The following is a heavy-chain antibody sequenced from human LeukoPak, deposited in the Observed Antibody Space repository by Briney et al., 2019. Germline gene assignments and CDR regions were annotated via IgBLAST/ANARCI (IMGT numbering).Heavy chain of an antibody. CDR1: GLTFSTSG. Sequence: GGSLRLSCTASGLTFSTSGFNWVRQAPGKGLEWVASIGPTGSDRYHADSIKGRFTICRDNANNFLYLQMNSLRAEDTAVYYCATETNGRHYDYWGQGTLLTVSS. CDR3: ATETNGRHYDY. V-gene: IGHV3-21*06. D-gene: IGHD1-14*01. CDR2: IGPTGSDR. J-gene: IGHJ4*02.